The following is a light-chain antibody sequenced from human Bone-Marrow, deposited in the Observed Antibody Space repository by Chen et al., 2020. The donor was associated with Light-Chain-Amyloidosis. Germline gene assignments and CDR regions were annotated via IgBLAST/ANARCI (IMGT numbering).Light chain of an antibody. CDR2: DDS. J-gene: IGLJ3*02. Sequence: SYVLTPLSSASVPPVQTATLPCGGNNIGSTSVHWYQQSPGQAPLLVVYDDSDRPSGIPERLSGSNSGNTATLTISRVEAGDEADYYCQVWDRSSDRPVFGGGTKLTVL. CDR3: QVWDRSSDRPV. CDR1: NIGSTS. V-gene: IGLV3-21*02.